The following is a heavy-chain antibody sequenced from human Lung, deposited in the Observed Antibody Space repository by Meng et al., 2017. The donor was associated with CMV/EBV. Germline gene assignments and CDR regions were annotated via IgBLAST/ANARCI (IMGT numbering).Heavy chain of an antibody. CDR2: ISWDGGST. CDR1: GFTFDDYT. V-gene: IGHV3-43*01. Sequence: GGFLRLSCAASGFTFDDYTMHWVRPAPGKGLEWVSLISWDGGSTYYADSVKGRFTISRDNSKNSLYLQMNSLRTEDTALYYCAKDHSDFWSGPFDYWGQGTLVTVSS. CDR3: AKDHSDFWSGPFDY. J-gene: IGHJ4*02. D-gene: IGHD3-3*01.